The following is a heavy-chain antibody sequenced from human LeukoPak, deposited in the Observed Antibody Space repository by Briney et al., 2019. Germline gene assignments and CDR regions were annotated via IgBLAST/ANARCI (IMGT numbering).Heavy chain of an antibody. Sequence: ASVKVSCKASGYTFTSYGVSWVRQAPGQGLEWMGWISAYIGNTNYAQKLQGRVTMTTDTSTSTAYMELRSLRSDDTAVYYCGRYYDWRGYYYLYYYHGMDVWGQGTTVTVSS. CDR2: ISAYIGNT. D-gene: IGHD3-22*01. V-gene: IGHV1-18*01. J-gene: IGHJ6*02. CDR1: GYTFTSYG. CDR3: GRYYDWRGYYYLYYYHGMDV.